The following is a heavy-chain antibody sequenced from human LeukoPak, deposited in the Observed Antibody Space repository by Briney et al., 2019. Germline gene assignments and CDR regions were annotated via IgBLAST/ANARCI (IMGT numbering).Heavy chain of an antibody. CDR3: ARQVRLDYDSSPGLDYFDY. CDR1: GGSISSSSYY. CDR2: IYYSGST. V-gene: IGHV4-39*01. D-gene: IGHD3-22*01. Sequence: PSETLSLTCTVSGGSISSSSYYWGWIRQPPGKGLEWIGSIYYSGSTYYNPSLKSRVTISVDTSKNQFSLKLSSVTAADTAVYYCARQVRLDYDSSPGLDYFDYWGQGTLVTVSS. J-gene: IGHJ4*02.